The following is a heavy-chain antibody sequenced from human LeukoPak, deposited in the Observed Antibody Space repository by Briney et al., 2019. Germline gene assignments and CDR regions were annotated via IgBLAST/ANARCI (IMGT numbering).Heavy chain of an antibody. J-gene: IGHJ4*02. CDR3: ARDLGAYYDSSGYDY. Sequence: PGGSLRLSCAASGFTFSSYWMSWVRQAPGKGLEWVANINQDGSQKYHVDSVKGRFTISRDNAKKSLYLQMNSLRAEDTAVYYCARDLGAYYDSSGYDYWGQGTLVTVSS. CDR1: GFTFSSYW. D-gene: IGHD3-22*01. V-gene: IGHV3-7*01. CDR2: INQDGSQK.